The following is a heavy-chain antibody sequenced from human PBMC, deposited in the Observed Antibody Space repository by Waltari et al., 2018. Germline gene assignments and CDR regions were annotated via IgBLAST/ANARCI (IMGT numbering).Heavy chain of an antibody. CDR3: TRERQYNWNYVDYYYYMDV. Sequence: VQPGRSLTLSCTASGFSFGDFAISWVRQAPGKGLEWVGFVRSKDYGGTTEFAASVKGRFTISRDDSKSIAYLQMNGLKTEDTAVYYCTRERQYNWNYVDYYYYMDVWGKGTTVAVSS. D-gene: IGHD1-7*01. CDR2: VRSKDYGGTT. J-gene: IGHJ6*03. CDR1: GFSFGDFA. V-gene: IGHV3-49*04.